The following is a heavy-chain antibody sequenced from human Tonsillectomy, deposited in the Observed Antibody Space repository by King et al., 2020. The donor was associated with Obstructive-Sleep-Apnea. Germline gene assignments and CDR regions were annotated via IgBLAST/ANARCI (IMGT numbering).Heavy chain of an antibody. V-gene: IGHV3-30*18. CDR1: GFTFSSYG. D-gene: IGHD3-10*01. CDR2: ISYDGRNK. J-gene: IGHJ6*02. Sequence: QLVQSGGGVVQPGRSLRLSCEASGFTFSSYGMHWVRQAPGKGLEWVAVISYDGRNKYYADSVKGRFTISRDNSKNTLYLQMNSLRGEDTAVYYCAKVTGSYEFFYYGMDVWGQGTTVTVSS. CDR3: AKVTGSYEFFYYGMDV.